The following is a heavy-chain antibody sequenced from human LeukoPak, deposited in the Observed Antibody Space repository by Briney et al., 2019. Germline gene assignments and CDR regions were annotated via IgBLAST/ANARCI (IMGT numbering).Heavy chain of an antibody. D-gene: IGHD3-10*01. V-gene: IGHV3-23*01. CDR1: GFTFSSYA. CDR2: ISGSGGNT. Sequence: GGSLRLSCAASGFTFSSYAMSWVRQAPGEGLQWVSSISGSGGNTYYVASVEGRFTISRDNSKNTLYLQMNSLRAEETAVYYCAKVRSGSYYGDAFDIWGQGTMVTVSS. J-gene: IGHJ3*02. CDR3: AKVRSGSYYGDAFDI.